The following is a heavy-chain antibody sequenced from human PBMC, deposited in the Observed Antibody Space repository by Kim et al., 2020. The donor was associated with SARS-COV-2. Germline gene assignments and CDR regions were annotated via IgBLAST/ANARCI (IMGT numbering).Heavy chain of an antibody. V-gene: IGHV5-51*01. D-gene: IGHD4-17*01. Sequence: GESLKISCKGSGYSFTSYWIGWVRQMPGKGLEWMGIIYPGDSDTRYSPSFQGQVTISADKSISTAYLQWSSLKASDTAMYYCARQRVTTAGKYYYYYGMDVWGQGTTVTVSS. CDR1: GYSFTSYW. CDR3: ARQRVTTAGKYYYYYGMDV. CDR2: IYPGDSDT. J-gene: IGHJ6*02.